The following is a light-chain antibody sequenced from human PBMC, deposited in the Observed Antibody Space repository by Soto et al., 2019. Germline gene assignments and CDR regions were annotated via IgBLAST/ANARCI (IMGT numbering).Light chain of an antibody. Sequence: QSVLTQHASVSVSPGQSISISCTGTSSDVGGYNYVSWYQQHPGKAPKLMIYDVSNRPSGVSNRFSGSKSGNTASLTISGLQAEDEADYYCSSYTSSSTLYVFGTGTKVTVL. V-gene: IGLV2-14*01. CDR2: DVS. J-gene: IGLJ1*01. CDR1: SSDVGGYNY. CDR3: SSYTSSSTLYV.